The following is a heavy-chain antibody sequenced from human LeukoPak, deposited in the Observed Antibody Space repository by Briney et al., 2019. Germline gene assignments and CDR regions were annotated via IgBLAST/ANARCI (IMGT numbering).Heavy chain of an antibody. CDR1: GFTFSSYS. J-gene: IGHJ3*02. CDR2: ISSSSSYI. Sequence: PGGSLRLSCAASGFTFSSYSMNWVRQAPGKGLEWVSSISSSSSYIYYADLVKGRFTISRDNAKNSLYLQMNSLRAEDTAVYYCASVVVVAANDAFDIWGQGTMVTVSS. V-gene: IGHV3-21*01. CDR3: ASVVVVAANDAFDI. D-gene: IGHD2-15*01.